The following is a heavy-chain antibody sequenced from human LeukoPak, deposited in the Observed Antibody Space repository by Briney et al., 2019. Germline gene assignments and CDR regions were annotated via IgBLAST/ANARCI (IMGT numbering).Heavy chain of an antibody. Sequence: TSETLSLTCAVYGGSFSGYYWSWIRQPPGKGLEWIGEINHSGSTNYNPSLKSRVTISVDTSKNQFSLKLSSVTAADTAVYYCARETIAVAGRYYYYYYYMDVWGKGTTVTVSS. CDR3: ARETIAVAGRYYYYYYYMDV. CDR1: GGSFSGYY. D-gene: IGHD6-19*01. V-gene: IGHV4-34*01. CDR2: INHSGST. J-gene: IGHJ6*03.